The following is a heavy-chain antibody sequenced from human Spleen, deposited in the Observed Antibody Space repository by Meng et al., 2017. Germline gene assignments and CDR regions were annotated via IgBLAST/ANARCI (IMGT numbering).Heavy chain of an antibody. V-gene: IGHV4-39*01. Sequence: QPQLQESGPGLVRPAEALSLTCSVSGGSISTSGYYWGWIRQPPGKGLEWIGSIGHSGFTYYTPSLKSRVTISVDTSKNQFSLTLNSVTAADTAVYYCARHLVRGVRITYFDFWGQGTLVTVSS. CDR2: IGHSGFT. CDR3: ARHLVRGVRITYFDF. J-gene: IGHJ4*02. CDR1: GGSISTSGYY. D-gene: IGHD3-10*01.